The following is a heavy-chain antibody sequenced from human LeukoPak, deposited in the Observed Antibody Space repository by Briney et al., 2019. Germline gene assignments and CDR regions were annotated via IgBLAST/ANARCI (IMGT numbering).Heavy chain of an antibody. D-gene: IGHD4-17*01. CDR1: GFTFSSYS. J-gene: IGHJ6*03. Sequence: GGSLRLSCAASGFTFSSYSMNWVRQAPGKGLEWVSYISSSSSTIYYADSVKGRFTISRDNAKNSLYLQMNSLRAEDTAVYYCARTYGDYVDYSYMDVWAKGPRSPSP. V-gene: IGHV3-48*01. CDR3: ARTYGDYVDYSYMDV. CDR2: ISSSSSTI.